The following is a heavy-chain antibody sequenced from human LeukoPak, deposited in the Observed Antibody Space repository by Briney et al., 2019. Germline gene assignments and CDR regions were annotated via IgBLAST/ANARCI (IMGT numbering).Heavy chain of an antibody. J-gene: IGHJ6*02. D-gene: IGHD6-19*01. CDR3: ARDPGYSSGWYFSYYYYGMDV. CDR1: GGSISSYY. CDR2: IYTSGST. V-gene: IGHV4-4*07. Sequence: SETLSLTCTVSGGSISSYYWSWIRQPAGKGLEWIGRIYTSGSTNYNPSLKSRVTMSVDTSKNQFSLKLSSVTAADRAVYYCARDPGYSSGWYFSYYYYGMDVWGQGTTVTVSS.